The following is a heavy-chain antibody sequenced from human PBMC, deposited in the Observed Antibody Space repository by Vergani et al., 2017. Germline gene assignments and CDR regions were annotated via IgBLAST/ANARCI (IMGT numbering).Heavy chain of an antibody. CDR2: IKQDGSEK. Sequence: EVQLVESGGGLVQPGGSLRLSCAASGFTFSSYWMSWVRQAPGKGLEWVANIKQDGSEKYYVDSVKGRFTISRDNAKNSLYLQLNSLSAEDTAVYYCARWGGGSWSYYYFDYWGQGTLVTVSS. D-gene: IGHD3-10*01. CDR1: GFTFSSYW. CDR3: ARWGGGSWSYYYFDY. V-gene: IGHV3-7*01. J-gene: IGHJ4*02.